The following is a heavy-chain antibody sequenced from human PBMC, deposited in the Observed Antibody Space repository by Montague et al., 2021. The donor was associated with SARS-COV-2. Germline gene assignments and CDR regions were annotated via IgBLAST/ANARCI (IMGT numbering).Heavy chain of an antibody. CDR3: AKGFQPYSYESSGFYTFDY. CDR1: GFTFSSYA. Sequence: LRLSLAASGFTFSSYAMSWVRQAPGKGLEWVSVIYSGASSTWYADSVKGRFTISRDNPKNTLYLHTNSLRVDDTAVYYCAKGFQPYSYESSGFYTFDYWGQGTLVTVSS. V-gene: IGHV3-23*03. D-gene: IGHD3-22*01. J-gene: IGHJ4*02. CDR2: IYSGASST.